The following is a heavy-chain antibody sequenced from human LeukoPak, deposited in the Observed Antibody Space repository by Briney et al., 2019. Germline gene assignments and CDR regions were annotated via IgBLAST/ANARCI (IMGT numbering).Heavy chain of an antibody. CDR3: ARGARDFWSGNEDY. Sequence: SSVKVSCKASGGTFSSYAISWVRQAPGRGLEWMGGIIPIFGTANYAQKFQGRVTITADESTSTAYMELSSLRSEDTAVYYCARGARDFWSGNEDYWGQGTLVTVSS. V-gene: IGHV1-69*01. CDR1: GGTFSSYA. D-gene: IGHD3-3*01. J-gene: IGHJ4*02. CDR2: IIPIFGTA.